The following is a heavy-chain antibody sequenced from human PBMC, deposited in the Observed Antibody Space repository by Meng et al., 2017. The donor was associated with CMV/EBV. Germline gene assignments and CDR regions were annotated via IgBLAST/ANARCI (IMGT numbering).Heavy chain of an antibody. J-gene: IGHJ4*02. Sequence: LRLSCAISWDSVSSNSAAWNWIRQSPSRGLEWLGRTYYRSKWYNDYAVSVKSRITINPDTSKNQFSLQLNSVTPEDTAVYYCAREAPIGITIFGVVINPLDYWGQGTLVTVSS. CDR1: WDSVSSNSAA. CDR2: TYYRSKWYN. CDR3: AREAPIGITIFGVVINPLDY. V-gene: IGHV6-1*01. D-gene: IGHD3-3*01.